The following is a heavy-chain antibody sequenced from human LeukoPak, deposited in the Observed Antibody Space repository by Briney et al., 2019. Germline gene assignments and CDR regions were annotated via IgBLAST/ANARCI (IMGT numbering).Heavy chain of an antibody. CDR2: INPSGGST. D-gene: IGHD3-10*01. Sequence: ASVKVSCKASGYTFTSYYMHWVRRAPGQGLEWMGIINPSGGSTSYAQKFQGRVTMTRDTSTSTVYMELSSLRSEDTAVYYCVRDRGPLLWFGELLPQKQDGMDAWGQGTTVTVSS. CDR3: VRDRGPLLWFGELLPQKQDGMDA. CDR1: GYTFTSYY. V-gene: IGHV1-46*01. J-gene: IGHJ6*02.